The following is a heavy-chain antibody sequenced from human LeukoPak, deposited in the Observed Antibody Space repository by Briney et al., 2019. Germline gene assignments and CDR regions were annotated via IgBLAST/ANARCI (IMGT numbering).Heavy chain of an antibody. V-gene: IGHV3-49*03. CDR2: IRSKAYGGTT. CDR3: TRDSYDSSGYYYVHYYYYGMDV. CDR1: GFTFGDYA. J-gene: IGHJ6*02. D-gene: IGHD3-22*01. Sequence: GGSLRLSCTASGFTFGDYAMSWFRQAPGKGLEWVGFIRSKAYGGTTEYAASVKGRFTISRDDSKSIAYLQMNSLKTEDTAVYYCTRDSYDSSGYYYVHYYYYGMDVWGQGTTVTVSS.